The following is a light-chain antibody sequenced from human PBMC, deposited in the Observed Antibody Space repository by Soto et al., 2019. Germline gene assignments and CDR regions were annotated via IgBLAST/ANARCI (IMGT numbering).Light chain of an antibody. V-gene: IGKV3D-20*02. CDR1: QSVSSNY. CDR3: QQRSNWPIT. J-gene: IGKJ5*01. Sequence: EIVLTQSPGTLSLSPGERATLSCSASQSVSSNYVAWYQQKPGQAPRLLVYGASGRATGIPARFSGSGSGTDFTLTISSLEPEDFAVYYCQQRSNWPITFGQGTRLEI. CDR2: GAS.